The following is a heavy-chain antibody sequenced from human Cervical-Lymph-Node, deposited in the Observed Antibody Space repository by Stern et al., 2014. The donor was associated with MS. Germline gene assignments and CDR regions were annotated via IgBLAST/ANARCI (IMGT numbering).Heavy chain of an antibody. CDR1: GFTFSSYS. CDR3: VRGRSGYYYDY. D-gene: IGHD3-22*01. Sequence: EVQLVESGGGLVQPGGSLSLSCAASGFTFSSYSMNWVRPAPGKGLEWISRISTTGDSIYYADSVKGRFTISRDNAKNSLHLQMNSLRDEDTAVYYCVRGRSGYYYDYWGQGTLVTVSS. CDR2: ISTTGDSI. V-gene: IGHV3-48*02. J-gene: IGHJ4*02.